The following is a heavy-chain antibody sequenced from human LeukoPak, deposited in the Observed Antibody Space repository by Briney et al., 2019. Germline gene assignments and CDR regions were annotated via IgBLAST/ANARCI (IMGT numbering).Heavy chain of an antibody. CDR3: AEASANFDWTDRIDI. J-gene: IGHJ3*02. V-gene: IGHV3-23*01. D-gene: IGHD1-1*01. CDR1: GFRFSKYD. CDR2: IISDGTT. Sequence: GGSLRLSCAASGFRFSKYDMTWFRQAPGKGLDWVSTIISDGTTLYADSVKGRFTISRDNSKNMVFLQMNGLRGGDTAVYNCAEASANFDWTDRIDIWAQGTRVTVSS.